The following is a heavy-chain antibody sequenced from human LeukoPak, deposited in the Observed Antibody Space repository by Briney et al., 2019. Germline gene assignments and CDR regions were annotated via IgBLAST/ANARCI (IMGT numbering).Heavy chain of an antibody. J-gene: IGHJ6*03. Sequence: GGSLRLSCAASGFTFSSYAMSWVRQAPGKGLEWVSAISGSGGSTYYADSVKGRFTISRDNSKNTLYLQMNSLRAVDTAVYYCAKMAAATQYYYYYYYMDVWGKGTTVTVSS. CDR2: ISGSGGST. CDR3: AKMAAATQYYYYYYYMDV. D-gene: IGHD2-15*01. CDR1: GFTFSSYA. V-gene: IGHV3-23*01.